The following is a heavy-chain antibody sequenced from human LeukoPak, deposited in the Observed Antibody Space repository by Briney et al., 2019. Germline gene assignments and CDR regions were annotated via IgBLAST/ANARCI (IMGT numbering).Heavy chain of an antibody. CDR2: INPSSGST. V-gene: IGHV1-46*01. J-gene: IGHJ4*02. D-gene: IGHD5-24*01. CDR1: GYTFTSYY. Sequence: ASVQVSFQTSGYTFTSYYMHWVRQAPGQGLEWMGIINPSSGSTSNAQNFQGRVTMTRDTSTSTVYMELSSLRSEDTALYYCARDGEMATKLYYFDYWGQGTLVTVSS. CDR3: ARDGEMATKLYYFDY.